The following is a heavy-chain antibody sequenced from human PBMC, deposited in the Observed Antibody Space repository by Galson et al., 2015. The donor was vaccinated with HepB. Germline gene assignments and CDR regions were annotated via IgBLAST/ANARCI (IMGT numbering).Heavy chain of an antibody. CDR2: IYYSGST. V-gene: IGHV4-39*01. Sequence: SETLSLTCTVSGVSISSSSYYWVWIRQPPGKGLEWIGSIYYSGSTYYNPSLASRVTISVDTSKNQFSLKLSSVTAADTAVFYCATVTDSSRWSVDFWGQGTLVTVSS. D-gene: IGHD6-13*01. J-gene: IGHJ4*02. CDR1: GVSISSSSYY. CDR3: ATVTDSSRWSVDF.